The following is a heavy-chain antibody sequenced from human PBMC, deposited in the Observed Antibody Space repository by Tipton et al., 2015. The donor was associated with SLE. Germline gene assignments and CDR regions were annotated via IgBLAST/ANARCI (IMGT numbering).Heavy chain of an antibody. CDR2: MSPNNGYT. V-gene: IGHV1-2*02. J-gene: IGHJ1*01. Sequence: QSGAEVKKPGASVKVSCKASGYTFTGYYMHWVRQAPGQGLEWMGWMSPNNGYTDYAQKFEGRVTMTTDTSTGTAYMELRSLRSADTAVYYCARDDNGDQGYLQHWGQGTLVTVSS. CDR1: GYTFTGYY. D-gene: IGHD4-17*01. CDR3: ARDDNGDQGYLQH.